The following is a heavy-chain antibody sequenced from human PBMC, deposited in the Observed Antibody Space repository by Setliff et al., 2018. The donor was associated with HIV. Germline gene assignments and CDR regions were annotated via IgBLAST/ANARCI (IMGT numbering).Heavy chain of an antibody. Sequence: LVKVSCTASGYTFTSYGSSWVRQAPGQGLEWMGWISAYNGNTHYAHRLQGRATMTTDTSTRTAYMELRSLRSDDTAVYYCARQFLDWSNDYYSSYYMDVWGKGTTVTVSS. D-gene: IGHD3-3*01. CDR3: ARQFLDWSNDYYSSYYMDV. V-gene: IGHV1-18*01. CDR2: ISAYNGNT. J-gene: IGHJ6*03. CDR1: GYTFTSYG.